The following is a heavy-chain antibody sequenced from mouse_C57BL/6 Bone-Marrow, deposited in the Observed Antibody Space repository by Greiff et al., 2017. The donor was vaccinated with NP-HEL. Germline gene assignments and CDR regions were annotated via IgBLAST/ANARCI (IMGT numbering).Heavy chain of an antibody. D-gene: IGHD1-1*01. CDR1: GYTFTSYW. CDR2: IHPNSGST. CDR3: ARRNYGSFYVDY. V-gene: IGHV1-64*01. Sequence: QVQLQQPGAELVKPGASVKLSCKASGYTFTSYWMHWVKQRPGQGLEWIGMIHPNSGSTNYNEKFKSKATLTVDKSSSTAYMQLSSLTSEDSAVYYCARRNYGSFYVDYWGQGTTLTVSS. J-gene: IGHJ2*01.